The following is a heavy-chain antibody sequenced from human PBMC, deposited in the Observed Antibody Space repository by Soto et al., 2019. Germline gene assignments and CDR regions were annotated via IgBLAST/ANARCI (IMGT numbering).Heavy chain of an antibody. CDR2: IWSDGSNK. D-gene: IGHD3-22*01. V-gene: IGHV3-33*01. CDR3: ARYYYDSSGYYPL. CDR1: GFTFSSYG. J-gene: IGHJ4*02. Sequence: QVQLVESGGGVVQPGRSLRLSCAASGFTFSSYGMHWGRQAPGRGLEWVAVIWSDGSNKYYADPVKGRFTISRDNSKNTLYLQMNSLRADDTAVYYCARYYYDSSGYYPLWGQGTLVTVSS.